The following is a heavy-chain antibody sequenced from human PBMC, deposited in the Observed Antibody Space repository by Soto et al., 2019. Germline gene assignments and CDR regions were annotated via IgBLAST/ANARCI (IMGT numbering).Heavy chain of an antibody. V-gene: IGHV3-30*04. J-gene: IGHJ3*02. CDR2: ISSDGRNQ. D-gene: IGHD3-9*01. CDR1: GFTFNKKT. Sequence: QVQLVESGGGVVQPGRSLRLSCAASGFTFNKKTMHWVRQAPGKGLEWVAVISSDGRNQDYSDSVRGRFSISRDNSRNIMCLQMHSVRAEDTAVFYCAGLRGYYYEATGYVTFEIWGQGTMVTVSS. CDR3: AGLRGYYYEATGYVTFEI.